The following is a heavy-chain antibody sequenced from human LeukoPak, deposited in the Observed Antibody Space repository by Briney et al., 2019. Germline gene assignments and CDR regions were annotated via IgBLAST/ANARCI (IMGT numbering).Heavy chain of an antibody. CDR2: ISWNSGSI. CDR1: GFTFSSYE. J-gene: IGHJ4*02. Sequence: GGSLRLSCAASGFTFSSYEMNWVRQAPGKGLEWVSGISWNSGSIGYADSVKGRFTISRDNAKNSLYLQMHSLRAEDTALYYCAKRSAAGTVGYFDYWGQGTLVTVSS. D-gene: IGHD6-13*01. V-gene: IGHV3-9*01. CDR3: AKRSAAGTVGYFDY.